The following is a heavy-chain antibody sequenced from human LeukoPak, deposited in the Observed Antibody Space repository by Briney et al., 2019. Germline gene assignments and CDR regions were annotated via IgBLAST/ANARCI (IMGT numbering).Heavy chain of an antibody. D-gene: IGHD1-26*01. CDR1: GFTFSNAW. V-gene: IGHV3-15*01. CDR2: IKSKTDGGTT. Sequence: GGSLRLSCAASGFTFSNAWMSWVRQAPGKGLEWVGRIKSKTDGGTTDYAAPVKGRFTISRDDSKNTLYLQMSSLKTEDTAVYYCTTPGAARREYYYYMDVWGKGTTVTVSS. J-gene: IGHJ6*03. CDR3: TTPGAARREYYYYMDV.